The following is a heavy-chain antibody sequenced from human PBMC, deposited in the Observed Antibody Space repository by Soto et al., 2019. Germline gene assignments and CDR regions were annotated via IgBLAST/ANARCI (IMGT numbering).Heavy chain of an antibody. CDR2: ISYDGNIK. J-gene: IGHJ4*02. Sequence: QVQLVESGGGVVQPGRSLRLSCAASGFTFSNFGMHWVRQAPGKGLEWVAGISYDGNIKYYADSVKGRFTISRDNSKNTMYLQMNSLRSADTAVYYCAKCWGAVTAAVYDYWGQGTLVTVSS. CDR1: GFTFSNFG. CDR3: AKCWGAVTAAVYDY. V-gene: IGHV3-30*18. D-gene: IGHD6-13*01.